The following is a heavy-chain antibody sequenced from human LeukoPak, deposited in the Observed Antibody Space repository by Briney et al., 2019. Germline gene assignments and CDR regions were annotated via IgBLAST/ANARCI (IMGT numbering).Heavy chain of an antibody. Sequence: GGSLRLSCAASGFTFSTYVMNWVRQAPGKGLEWVSTISDSGGSTYYADSVKGRFTISRDNSKSTLYLQMNSLRAEDTAVYYCGRYYVMDVWGQGTSVTVYS. CDR2: ISDSGGST. CDR1: GFTFSTYV. V-gene: IGHV3-23*01. J-gene: IGHJ6*02. CDR3: GRYYVMDV.